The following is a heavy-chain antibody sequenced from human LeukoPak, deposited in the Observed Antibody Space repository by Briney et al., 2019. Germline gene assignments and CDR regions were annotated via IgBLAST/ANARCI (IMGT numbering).Heavy chain of an antibody. V-gene: IGHV3-30*04. CDR1: GFTFSSYA. J-gene: IGHJ4*02. CDR2: ISYDGSNK. Sequence: PGRTLRLSCAASGFTFSSYAMHWVRQAPGKGLEWVAVISYDGSNKYYADSAKRRFTISRDNSKNTLYLQMSSLRAEDTAVYYCARDRVIAVAGRWGYYFDYWGQGTLVTVSS. CDR3: ARDRVIAVAGRWGYYFDY. D-gene: IGHD6-19*01.